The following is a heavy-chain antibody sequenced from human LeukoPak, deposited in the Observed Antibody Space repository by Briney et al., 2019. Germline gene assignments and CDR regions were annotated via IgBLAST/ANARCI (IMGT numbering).Heavy chain of an antibody. V-gene: IGHV1-2*02. D-gene: IGHD3-22*01. CDR2: INPNSGDT. Sequence: ASVKVSCKASGYSFTGYYMHWVRQAPGQGLEWMGWINPNSGDTNFAQKFQGRVTMTRDTSISTVYMGLSRLRSDDTAVFYCARGYYDSSDIEYFQHWGQGTLVTVSS. J-gene: IGHJ1*01. CDR3: ARGYYDSSDIEYFQH. CDR1: GYSFTGYY.